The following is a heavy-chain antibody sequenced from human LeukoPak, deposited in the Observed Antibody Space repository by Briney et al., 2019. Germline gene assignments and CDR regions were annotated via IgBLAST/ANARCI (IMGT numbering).Heavy chain of an antibody. CDR2: INHSGST. V-gene: IGHV4-34*01. D-gene: IGHD4-17*01. CDR1: GGSFSGYY. Sequence: PSETLSLTCAVYGGSFSGYYWSWIRQPPGKGLEWIGEINHSGSTNYNPSLKSRVTISVDTSKNQFSLKLSSVTAADTAVYYCARGTVTTTYWYSDLWGRGTLVTVSS. J-gene: IGHJ2*01. CDR3: ARGTVTTTYWYSDL.